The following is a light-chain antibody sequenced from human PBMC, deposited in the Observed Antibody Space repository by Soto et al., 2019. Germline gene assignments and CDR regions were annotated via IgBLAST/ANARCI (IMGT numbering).Light chain of an antibody. CDR1: QTVGSS. Sequence: EIVLTQSPDTLSVSPGERATLSCRASQTVGSSLAWYQQKPGQAPRLLIYGASTRASDTPARFSGSGSVTEFALTISSLQSEDFAVYYGQQYNNWPITFGQGTRLEIK. V-gene: IGKV3D-15*01. CDR2: GAS. CDR3: QQYNNWPIT. J-gene: IGKJ5*01.